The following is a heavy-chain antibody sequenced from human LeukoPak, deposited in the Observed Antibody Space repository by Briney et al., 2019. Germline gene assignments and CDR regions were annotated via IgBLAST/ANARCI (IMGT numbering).Heavy chain of an antibody. CDR2: ISWNSGSI. V-gene: IGHV3-9*01. J-gene: IGHJ4*02. CDR1: GFTFDDYA. Sequence: GGSLRLSCAASGFTFDDYAMHWVRQAPGKGLEWVSGISWNSGSIGYADSVKGRFTISRGNAKNSLCLQMNSLRAEDTALYYCAKDIADAYDSSGYSSWGQGTLVTVSS. CDR3: AKDIADAYDSSGYSS. D-gene: IGHD3-22*01.